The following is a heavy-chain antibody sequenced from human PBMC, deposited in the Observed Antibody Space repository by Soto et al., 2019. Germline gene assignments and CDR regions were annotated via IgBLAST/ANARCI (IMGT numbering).Heavy chain of an antibody. J-gene: IGHJ3*02. Sequence: QVQLVESGGGVVQPGRSLRLSCAASGFTFSSYGMHWVRQAPGKGLEWVAVIWYDGSNKYYADSVKGRFTISRDNSKNTLYLQMNSLRAEDTAVYYCARNNRVCSGGSCPGRAFDIWGQGTMVTVSS. CDR2: IWYDGSNK. D-gene: IGHD2-15*01. CDR1: GFTFSSYG. CDR3: ARNNRVCSGGSCPGRAFDI. V-gene: IGHV3-33*01.